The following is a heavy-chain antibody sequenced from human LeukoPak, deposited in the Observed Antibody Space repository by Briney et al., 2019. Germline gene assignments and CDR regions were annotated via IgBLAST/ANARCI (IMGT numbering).Heavy chain of an antibody. D-gene: IGHD3-22*01. J-gene: IGHJ4*02. CDR1: GFTFSSYD. CDR3: ARDSYYYDS. CDR2: IRSNGVGT. Sequence: GGSLRLSCTASGFTFSSYDMQWVRQTPGKGLEYVSAIRSNGVGTYYANFVKGRFIISRDNSKNTLYLQMGSLRVGDMAVYYCARDSYYYDSWGQGTLVTVSS. V-gene: IGHV3-64*01.